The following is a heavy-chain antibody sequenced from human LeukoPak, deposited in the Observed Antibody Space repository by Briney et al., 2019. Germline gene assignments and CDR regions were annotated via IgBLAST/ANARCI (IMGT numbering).Heavy chain of an antibody. CDR2: ITTSSSYI. D-gene: IGHD6-19*01. J-gene: IGHJ4*02. V-gene: IGHV3-21*01. Sequence: GGSLRLSCAASGFTFSSYSINWVRQAPGRGLEWVSSITTSSSYIYYADSVKGRFTSSRDNAKNSLYLQMNSLRAEDTAVYYCARVHSSGQLETFDYWGQGTLVTVSP. CDR1: GFTFSSYS. CDR3: ARVHSSGQLETFDY.